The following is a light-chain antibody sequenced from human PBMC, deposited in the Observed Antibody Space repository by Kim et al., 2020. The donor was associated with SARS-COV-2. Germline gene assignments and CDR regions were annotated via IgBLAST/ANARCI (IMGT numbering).Light chain of an antibody. J-gene: IGLJ2*01. CDR2: DVS. Sequence: PGQSVTISCTGTSNDVGGYNYVSWYQQHPGKAPKLMIYDVSNRPSGVPDRFSGSKSGNTASLTISGLQPKDEADYYCCSYAGSYTVFGGGTKLTVL. V-gene: IGLV2-11*03. CDR1: SNDVGGYNY. CDR3: CSYAGSYTV.